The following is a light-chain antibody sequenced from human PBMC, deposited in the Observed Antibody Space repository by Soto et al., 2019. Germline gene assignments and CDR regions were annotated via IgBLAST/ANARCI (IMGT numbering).Light chain of an antibody. J-gene: IGKJ2*01. Sequence: EIVLTQSPGTLSLSPGERATLSCRASQSVSSRYLAWYQQKPGQAPRLLIYGASNRATGIPDRFSGSGSGTDFTLTIIRLVPEDFAVYFCQQYGRSPPLTFGQGTKVEIK. V-gene: IGKV3-20*01. CDR3: QQYGRSPPLT. CDR2: GAS. CDR1: QSVSSRY.